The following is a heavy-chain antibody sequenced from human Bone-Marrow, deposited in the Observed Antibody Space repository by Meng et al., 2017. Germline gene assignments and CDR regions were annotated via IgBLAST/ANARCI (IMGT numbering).Heavy chain of an antibody. CDR2: IYYSGST. CDR3: ARVHGSSRAFDI. Sequence: ESLKISCAASGFTFSSYSMNWVRQAPGKGLEWIGYIYYSGSTNYNPSLKSRVTISVDTSKNQFSLKLSSVTAADTAVYYCARVHGSSRAFDIWGQGTMVTVSS. CDR1: GFTFSSYS. V-gene: IGHV4-59*01. J-gene: IGHJ3*02. D-gene: IGHD1-26*01.